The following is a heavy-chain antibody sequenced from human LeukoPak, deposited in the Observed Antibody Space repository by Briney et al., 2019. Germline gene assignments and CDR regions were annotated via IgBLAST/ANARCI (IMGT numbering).Heavy chain of an antibody. D-gene: IGHD6-13*01. CDR2: INNSGST. J-gene: IGHJ4*02. CDR1: GGSFSGYY. V-gene: IGHV4-34*01. CDR3: ARDVAAAGTGGYYFDY. Sequence: SETLSLTCAVYGGSFSGYYWNWIRQPPGKGLEWIGEINNSGSTNYNPSLKSRVTISRDTSKNQFSLKLSSVTAADTAVYYCARDVAAAGTGGYYFDYWGQGTLVTVSS.